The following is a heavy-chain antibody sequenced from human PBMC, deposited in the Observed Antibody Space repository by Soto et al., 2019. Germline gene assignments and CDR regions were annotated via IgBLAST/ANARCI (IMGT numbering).Heavy chain of an antibody. D-gene: IGHD3-3*01. V-gene: IGHV4-31*03. Sequence: TQAVTCTVSCEAISSGGNYWSWIRQRPGKGLEWIWFIYHSGTTQYNPSLKIRLTISVDTSKTQFSLKLTSVTAADTAMYYCAREATTIFGVVTVSGNWFDSW. CDR2: IYHSGTT. CDR3: AREATTIFGVVTVSGNWFDS. J-gene: IGHJ5*01. CDR1: CEAISSGGNY.